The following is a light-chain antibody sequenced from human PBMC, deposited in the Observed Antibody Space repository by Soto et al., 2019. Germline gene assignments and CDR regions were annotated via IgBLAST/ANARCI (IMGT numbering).Light chain of an antibody. CDR3: QQYNNWPVT. V-gene: IGKV3-15*01. Sequence: EIVLTQSPATLSSFPGDRVTLSCRASQAVNTRLAWYHQKPGQPPRLLIYGASTRAAGVPARFSGSGSGTEFTLTISSLQSEDSAVYYCQQYNNWPVTFGGGTKVEIK. CDR1: QAVNTR. J-gene: IGKJ4*01. CDR2: GAS.